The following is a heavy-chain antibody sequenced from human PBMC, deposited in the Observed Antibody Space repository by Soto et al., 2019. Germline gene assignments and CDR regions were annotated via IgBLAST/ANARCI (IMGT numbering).Heavy chain of an antibody. CDR2: IYYSGST. CDR3: ARHSRIAVAGTRGTFDY. CDR1: GGSISSSSYY. V-gene: IGHV4-39*01. Sequence: QLQLQESGPGLVKPSETLSLTCTVSGGSISSSSYYWGWIRQPPGTGLERIGSIYYSGSTYYNPSLKSRFTISVETATNLFSLKLRSVTAADTAVYYCARHSRIAVAGTRGTFDYWGQGTLVTVSS. J-gene: IGHJ4*02. D-gene: IGHD6-19*01.